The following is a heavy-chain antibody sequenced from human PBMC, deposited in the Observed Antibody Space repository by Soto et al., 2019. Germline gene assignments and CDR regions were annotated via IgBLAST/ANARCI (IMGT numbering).Heavy chain of an antibody. CDR1: GGSFSDYY. D-gene: IGHD3-16*01. Sequence: SETLSLTCAVYGGSFSDYYWSWIRQPPGKGLEWIGYIYYSGTTYYNPSLKSRVTISVDTSKNQFSLKLSSVTAADTAVYYCATVTSKFGPSDAFDIWGQGTMVTVSS. V-gene: IGHV4-30-4*01. J-gene: IGHJ3*02. CDR2: IYYSGTT. CDR3: ATVTSKFGPSDAFDI.